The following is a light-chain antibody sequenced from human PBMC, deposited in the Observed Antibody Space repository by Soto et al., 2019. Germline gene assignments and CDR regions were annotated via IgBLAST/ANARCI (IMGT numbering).Light chain of an antibody. V-gene: IGKV3-11*01. CDR1: QSVSSY. J-gene: IGKJ4*01. CDR3: QQRSNLPPVT. Sequence: EIVLTQSPATLSLSPGERATLSCRASQSVSSYLAWYQRKPGQAPRLLIYDASNRATGIPARFSGSGSGTDFTLTISSLEPEDFAIYYCQQRSNLPPVTFGGGTKVEIK. CDR2: DAS.